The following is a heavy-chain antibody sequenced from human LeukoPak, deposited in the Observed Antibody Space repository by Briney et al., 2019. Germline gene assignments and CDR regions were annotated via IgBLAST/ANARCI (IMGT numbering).Heavy chain of an antibody. V-gene: IGHV3-21*04. D-gene: IGHD2-2*01. CDR3: ARESEGCSSTSCYSFDY. CDR2: ISGSSSYI. J-gene: IGHJ4*02. CDR1: GFTFSSYN. Sequence: PGGSLRLSCAASGFTFSSYNMNWVRQAPGKGLEWVSSISGSSSYIYYADSVKGRFTISRGNAKNSLYLEMNSLRAEDTAVYYCARESEGCSSTSCYSFDYWGQGTLVTVSS.